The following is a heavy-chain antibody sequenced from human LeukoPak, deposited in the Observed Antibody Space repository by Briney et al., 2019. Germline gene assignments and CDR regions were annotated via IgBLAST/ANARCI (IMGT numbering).Heavy chain of an antibody. CDR2: IWYNGRNQ. CDR3: VREGTSGNGDGYNSYDY. CDR1: GFTFSHFG. Sequence: GGSLRLSCAATGFTFSHFGMHWVRQAPGKGLEWVAVIWYNGRNQYYRDSVKGRFTISRDNFKNTLHLQMNSLRVEDTGMYYCVREGTSGNGDGYNSYDYWGQGTLVTVSS. J-gene: IGHJ4*02. V-gene: IGHV3-33*01. D-gene: IGHD5-24*01.